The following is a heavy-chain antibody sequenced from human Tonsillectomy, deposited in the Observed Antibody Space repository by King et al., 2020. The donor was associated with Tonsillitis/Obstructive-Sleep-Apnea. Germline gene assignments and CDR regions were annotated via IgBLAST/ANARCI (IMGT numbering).Heavy chain of an antibody. CDR2: IHSGGYT. V-gene: IGHV3-53*01. D-gene: IGHD4-23*01. CDR3: AGEPLDYGGLLDP. Sequence: VQLVESGGGLIQPGGSLRLSCAASGFNVSSNYMSWVRQAPGKGLEWVSVIHSGGYTSYADSVRRRFTISRDNSKNTVYLQMNNLRAEDTAVYFCAGEPLDYGGLLDPWGQGTLVTVSS. CDR1: GFNVSSNY. J-gene: IGHJ5*02.